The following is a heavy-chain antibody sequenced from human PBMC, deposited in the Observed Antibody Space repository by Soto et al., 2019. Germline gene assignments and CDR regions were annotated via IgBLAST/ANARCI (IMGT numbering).Heavy chain of an antibody. CDR2: INAGNGNT. J-gene: IGHJ5*02. Sequence: ASVKVSCKASGCTFTSYAMHWVRQAPGQRLEWMGWINAGNGNTKYSQKFQGRVTITRDTSASTAYMELSSLRSEDTAVYYCARDVLLWFGEPDNWFDPWGQGTLVTVSS. D-gene: IGHD3-10*01. V-gene: IGHV1-3*01. CDR3: ARDVLLWFGEPDNWFDP. CDR1: GCTFTSYA.